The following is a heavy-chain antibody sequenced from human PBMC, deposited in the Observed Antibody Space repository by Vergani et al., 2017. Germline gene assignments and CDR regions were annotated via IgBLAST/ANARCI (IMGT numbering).Heavy chain of an antibody. Sequence: QVQLQESGPGLVKPSQTLSLTCTVSGGSISSGSYYWSWIRQPAGKGLEWIGRTYTSGSTNYNPSLKSRVTMSVDTSKNQFSLKLSSVTAADTAVYYCARGRPYDVWIGREGFYCYDYMDGWGKGTTVTVSS. J-gene: IGHJ6*03. CDR1: GGSISSGSYY. CDR3: ARGRPYDVWIGREGFYCYDYMDG. V-gene: IGHV4-61*02. CDR2: TYTSGST. D-gene: IGHD3-3*01.